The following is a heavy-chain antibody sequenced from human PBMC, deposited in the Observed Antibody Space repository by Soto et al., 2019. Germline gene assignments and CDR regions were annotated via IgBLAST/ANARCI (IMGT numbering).Heavy chain of an antibody. CDR2: INPSGGST. J-gene: IGHJ6*03. CDR1: GYTFTSYY. V-gene: IGHV1-46*01. D-gene: IGHD2-2*01. Sequence: GASVKVSCKASGYTFTSYYMHWVRQAPGQGLEWMGIINPSGGSTSYAQKFQGRVTMTRDTSTSTVYMELSSLRSEDTAVYYCAKYHGAYYFYNYMDVWGKGPTVTVSS. CDR3: AKYHGAYYFYNYMDV.